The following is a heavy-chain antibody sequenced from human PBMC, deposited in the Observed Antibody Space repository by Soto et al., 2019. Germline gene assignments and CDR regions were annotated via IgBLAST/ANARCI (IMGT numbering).Heavy chain of an antibody. D-gene: IGHD6-19*01. CDR2: ISGSGGST. J-gene: IGHJ4*02. CDR1: GFTFSSYA. V-gene: IGHV3-23*01. Sequence: EVQLLESGGGLVQPGGSLRLSCAASGFTFSSYAMSWVRQAPGKGLEWVSAISGSGGSTHYPDSVKGRFTSSRDNSKNTLYRQMNRLRGEYTAVYYCASRSSGWYLDYWGQGTLVTVSS. CDR3: ASRSSGWYLDY.